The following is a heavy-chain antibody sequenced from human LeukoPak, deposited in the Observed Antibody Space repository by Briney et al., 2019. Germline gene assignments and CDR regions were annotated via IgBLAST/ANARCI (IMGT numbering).Heavy chain of an antibody. CDR3: ARADSGSYSLYFDY. V-gene: IGHV4-59*01. Sequence: SETLSLTCTVSGGSLSSYYWSWIRQPPGKGLEWIGYIYYSGNTNYNPSLKSRVTISVDTSKNQFSLKLSSVTAADTAVYYCARADSGSYSLYFDYWGQGTLVTVSS. J-gene: IGHJ4*02. CDR2: IYYSGNT. CDR1: GGSLSSYY. D-gene: IGHD1-26*01.